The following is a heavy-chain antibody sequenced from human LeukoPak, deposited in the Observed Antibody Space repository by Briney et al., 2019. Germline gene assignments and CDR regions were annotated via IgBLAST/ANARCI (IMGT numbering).Heavy chain of an antibody. D-gene: IGHD5-18*01. J-gene: IGHJ4*02. CDR1: GGTFSSYA. Sequence: SVKVSCTASGGTFSSYAISWVRQAPGQGLEWMGGIIPIFGTANYAQKFQGRVTITADKSTSTAYMELSSLRSEDTAVYYCASAREYSYGWGFDYWGQGTLVTVSS. V-gene: IGHV1-69*06. CDR2: IIPIFGTA. CDR3: ASAREYSYGWGFDY.